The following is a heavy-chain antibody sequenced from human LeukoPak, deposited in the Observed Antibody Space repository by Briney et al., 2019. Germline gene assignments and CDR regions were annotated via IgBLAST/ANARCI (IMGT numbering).Heavy chain of an antibody. CDR1: GGSFSGYY. D-gene: IGHD3-16*02. CDR2: INHSGST. J-gene: IGHJ4*02. V-gene: IGHV4-34*01. CDR3: ARGAITFGGVIVRSPHFDY. Sequence: PSETLSLTCAVYGGSFSGYYWSWIRQPPGKGLEWIGEINHSGSTNYNPSLKSRVTISVDTSKNQFSLKLSSVTAADTAVYYCARGAITFGGVIVRSPHFDYWGQGTLVTVSS.